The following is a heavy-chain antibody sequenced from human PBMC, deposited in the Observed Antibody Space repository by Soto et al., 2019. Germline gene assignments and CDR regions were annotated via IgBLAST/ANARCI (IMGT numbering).Heavy chain of an antibody. CDR2: MNAKSGDT. V-gene: IGHV1-8*01. Sequence: ASVKVSCKASGYSFSDFDINWLRQASGQGPEWMGWMNAKSGDTFFAQRFQGKFNMTWDTSLSTAYMEVGSLTSDDTAMYYCARGNPFNYAGFDVWGQGTTVTVSS. CDR3: ARGNPFNYAGFDV. D-gene: IGHD3-16*01. CDR1: GYSFSDFD. J-gene: IGHJ6*02.